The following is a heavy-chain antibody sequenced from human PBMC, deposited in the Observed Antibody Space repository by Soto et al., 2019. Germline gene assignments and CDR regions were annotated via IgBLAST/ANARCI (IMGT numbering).Heavy chain of an antibody. J-gene: IGHJ4*02. CDR1: GGSISSYY. Sequence: SATLSLTCTVSGGSISSYYWSWIRQPPGKGLEWIGYIYYSGSTNYNPSLKSRVTISVDTSKNQFSLKLSSVTAADTAVYYCARGGSSGPFDYWGQGTLVTVSS. CDR3: ARGGSSGPFDY. V-gene: IGHV4-59*01. D-gene: IGHD6-6*01. CDR2: IYYSGST.